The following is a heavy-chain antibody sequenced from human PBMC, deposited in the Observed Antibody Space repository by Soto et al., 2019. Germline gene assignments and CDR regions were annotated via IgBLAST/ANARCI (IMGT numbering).Heavy chain of an antibody. CDR3: ARDDSGSRLKNDYYYAMDV. CDR2: VIPMFGAA. J-gene: IGHJ6*02. V-gene: IGHV1-69*18. D-gene: IGHD1-26*01. Sequence: QVHLVQSGAEEKKPGSSVKVSCKASGGSFNKYVVVWVRQAPGQGLEWMGKVIPMFGAADYAQKFQGRVTITADVSTNTVYMQMSGLRPDDTAVYYCARDDSGSRLKNDYYYAMDVWGQGTTVTVSS. CDR1: GGSFNKYV.